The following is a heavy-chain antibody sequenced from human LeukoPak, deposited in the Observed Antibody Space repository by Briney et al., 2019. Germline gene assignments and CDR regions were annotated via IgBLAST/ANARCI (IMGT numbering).Heavy chain of an antibody. V-gene: IGHV4-34*01. Sequence: PSETLSLTCTVSGASISSYYWSWIRQPPGKGLEWIGEINHSGSTNYNPSLKSRVTISVDTSKNQFSLKLSSVTAADTAVYYCARIRRGHYYYYMDVWGKGTTVTVSS. J-gene: IGHJ6*03. CDR2: INHSGST. CDR3: ARIRRGHYYYYMDV. CDR1: GASISSYY. D-gene: IGHD4-17*01.